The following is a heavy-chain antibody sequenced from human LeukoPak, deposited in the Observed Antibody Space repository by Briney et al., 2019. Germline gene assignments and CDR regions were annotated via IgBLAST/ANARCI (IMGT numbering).Heavy chain of an antibody. Sequence: GGSLRLSCAASGFTFSSYALHWVRQAPGKGLEWVSVISYDGGKEYYADSVKGRFTISRDNSKNTLYLQMNSLRGEDTAVYYCARDRNSASSNNSFDPGGQGTLVTVSS. CDR3: ARDRNSASSNNSFDP. CDR2: ISYDGGKE. V-gene: IGHV3-30-3*01. D-gene: IGHD6-6*01. CDR1: GFTFSSYA. J-gene: IGHJ5*02.